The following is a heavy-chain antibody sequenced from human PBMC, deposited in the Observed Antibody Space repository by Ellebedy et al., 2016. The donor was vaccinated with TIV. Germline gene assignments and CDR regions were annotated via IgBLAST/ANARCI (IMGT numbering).Heavy chain of an antibody. CDR2: IKEDGSEK. D-gene: IGHD3-22*01. V-gene: IGHV3-7*01. Sequence: GGSLRLXXAASGLTFSSYWMSWVRQAPGKGLEWVANIKEDGSEKYYVDSVKGRFTISRDNAKNSLYLQMSSLRAEDTAVYYCAYEEGSSGYWGQGTLVTVSS. J-gene: IGHJ4*02. CDR3: AYEEGSSGY. CDR1: GLTFSSYW.